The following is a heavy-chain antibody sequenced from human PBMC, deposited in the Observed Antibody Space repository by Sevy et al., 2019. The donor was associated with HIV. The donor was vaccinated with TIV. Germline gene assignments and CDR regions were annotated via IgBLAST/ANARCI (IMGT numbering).Heavy chain of an antibody. V-gene: IGHV4-39*01. D-gene: IGHD6-13*01. J-gene: IGHJ6*03. CDR1: GGSINSSTFS. CDR3: ARHQGQRVRGSYYYMDV. CDR2: FYYSGST. Sequence: SETLSLTCAVSGGSINSSTFSWGWIRQSPGKGLEWIGSFYYSGSTYYNPSLKSRVTISVDTSKNQFSLQLYSVTAADTAVYYCARHQGQRVRGSYYYMDVWGKGTTVTVSS.